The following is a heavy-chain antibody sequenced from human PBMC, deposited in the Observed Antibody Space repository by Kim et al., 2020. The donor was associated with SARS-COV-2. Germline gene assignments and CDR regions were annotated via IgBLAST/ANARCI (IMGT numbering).Heavy chain of an antibody. CDR2: IDWDDDK. CDR3: ARTHSAGRRTTVTASKRYWFDP. J-gene: IGHJ5*02. Sequence: SGPTLVKPTQTVTLTCTFSGFSLSTRGVCVSWIRQPPGKALEWHARIDWDDDKYYMKYLKTRLTISKDTSKNQVVLTMTNMDPVDTATYYCARTHSAGRRTTVTASKRYWFDPWGQGILVTVSS. CDR1: GFSLSTRGVC. D-gene: IGHD4-4*01. V-gene: IGHV2-70*11.